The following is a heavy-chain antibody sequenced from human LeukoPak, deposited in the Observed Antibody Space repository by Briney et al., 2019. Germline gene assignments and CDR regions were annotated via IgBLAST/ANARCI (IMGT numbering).Heavy chain of an antibody. J-gene: IGHJ4*02. Sequence: PGGSLRLSCAASGFTFSSYWMHWVRQAPGQGLVWVSRINSDGSSTSYADSVKGRFTISRDNAKNTLYLQMNSLRAEDTAVYYCARDSRVGAVFDYWGQGALVTVSS. CDR3: ARDSRVGAVFDY. CDR2: INSDGSST. D-gene: IGHD1-26*01. CDR1: GFTFSSYW. V-gene: IGHV3-74*01.